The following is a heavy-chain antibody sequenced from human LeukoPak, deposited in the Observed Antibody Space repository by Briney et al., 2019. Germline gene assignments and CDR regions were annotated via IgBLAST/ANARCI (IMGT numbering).Heavy chain of an antibody. CDR1: GFTFSTYG. Sequence: PGGSLRLSCAASGFTFSTYGMHWVRQAPGKGLEWVAVTSHDGSYKHYADSVKGRFTISRDNSKNTLYLQMNSLRAEDTAVYYCAKEYGSYTGGALRFDYWGQGTLVTVSS. J-gene: IGHJ4*02. CDR3: AKEYGSYTGGALRFDY. CDR2: TSHDGSYK. D-gene: IGHD1-26*01. V-gene: IGHV3-30*18.